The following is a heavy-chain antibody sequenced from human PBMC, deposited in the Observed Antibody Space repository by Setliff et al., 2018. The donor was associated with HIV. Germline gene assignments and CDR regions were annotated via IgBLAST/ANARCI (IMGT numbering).Heavy chain of an antibody. V-gene: IGHV4-61*08. CDR3: GRTMTYYYLCMDV. CDR1: GGSISSGGYY. Sequence: SETLSLTCTVSGGSISSGGYYWSWIRQHPGKGLEWIGYIYYSGSTNYNPSLKSRVIISVDTSKMQFSLKLRSVTAADTAMYYCGRTMTYYYLCMDVWGNGTTVTVSS. J-gene: IGHJ6*03. CDR2: IYYSGST.